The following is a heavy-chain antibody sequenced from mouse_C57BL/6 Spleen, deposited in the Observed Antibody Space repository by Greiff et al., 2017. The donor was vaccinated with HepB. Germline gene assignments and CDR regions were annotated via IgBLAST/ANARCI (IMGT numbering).Heavy chain of an antibody. J-gene: IGHJ4*01. CDR2: IDPSDSYT. CDR3: ARESKPSYAMDY. V-gene: IGHV1-50*01. CDR1: GYTFTSYW. D-gene: IGHD2-5*01. Sequence: QVQLQQPGAELVKPGASVKLSCKASGYTFTSYWMQWVKQRPGQGLEWIGEIDPSDSYTNYNQKFKGKATLTVDTSSSTAYMQLSSLTSEDSAVYYCARESKPSYAMDYWGQGTSVTVSS.